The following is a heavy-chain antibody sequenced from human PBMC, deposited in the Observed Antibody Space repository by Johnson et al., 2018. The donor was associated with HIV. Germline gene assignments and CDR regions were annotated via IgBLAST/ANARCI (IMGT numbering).Heavy chain of an antibody. V-gene: IGHV3-7*01. J-gene: IGHJ3*02. CDR3: AKGSGYYAALDM. D-gene: IGHD3-22*01. Sequence: EVQLVESGGGVVQPGRSLRLSCAASGFTFSNYAVHWVRQAPGKGLEWVANIKEDGTEKYYVDSVKGRFTISRDNSKNTLYLQMNSLRAEDTAVYYCAKGSGYYAALDMWGQGTMVTVSS. CDR1: GFTFSNYA. CDR2: IKEDGTEK.